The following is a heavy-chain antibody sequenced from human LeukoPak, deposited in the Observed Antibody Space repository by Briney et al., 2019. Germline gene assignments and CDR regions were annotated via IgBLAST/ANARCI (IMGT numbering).Heavy chain of an antibody. CDR3: ARGGTKKSYYYDSSGFPDAFDI. J-gene: IGHJ3*02. CDR2: IIPIFGTA. D-gene: IGHD3-22*01. V-gene: IGHV1-69*05. Sequence: WASVKVSCKASGGTFSSYAISWVRQAPGQGLEWMGRIIPIFGTANYAQKFQGRVTITTDESTRTAYMELSSLRSEETAVYYCARGGTKKSYYYDSSGFPDAFDIWGQGTMVTVSS. CDR1: GGTFSSYA.